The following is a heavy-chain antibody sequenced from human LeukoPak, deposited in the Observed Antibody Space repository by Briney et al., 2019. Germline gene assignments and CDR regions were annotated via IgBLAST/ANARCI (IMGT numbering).Heavy chain of an antibody. CDR2: LYNDAFGSTT. CDR3: ARELGGGGLHYFDY. CDR1: GFTVSTNF. J-gene: IGHJ4*02. D-gene: IGHD3-16*01. Sequence: PGGSLRLSCAGSGFTVSTNFMSWVRQAPGKGLEWVSTLYNDAFGSTTYYADSVTGRFTLSRDNSQNTLFLQMSSLTAEDTAMYYCARELGGGGLHYFDYWGRGTLVTVSS. V-gene: IGHV3-53*01.